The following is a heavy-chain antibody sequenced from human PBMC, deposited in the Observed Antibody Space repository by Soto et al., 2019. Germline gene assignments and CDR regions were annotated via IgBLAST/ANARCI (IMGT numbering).Heavy chain of an antibody. Sequence: QVQLVQSGAEVKKPGASVKVSCKASGYTFTSYGISWVRQAPGQGLEWMGWISAYNGNTNYAQKLQGRVTMTTDTSTGTADMELRGLRSGGNGVYYCARDLAWGYYDSSGSDAFDIWGQGTMVTVSS. J-gene: IGHJ3*02. CDR3: ARDLAWGYYDSSGSDAFDI. CDR2: ISAYNGNT. V-gene: IGHV1-18*01. D-gene: IGHD3-22*01. CDR1: GYTFTSYG.